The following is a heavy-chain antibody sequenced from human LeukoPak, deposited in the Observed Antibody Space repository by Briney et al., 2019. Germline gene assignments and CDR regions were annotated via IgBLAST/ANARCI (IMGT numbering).Heavy chain of an antibody. D-gene: IGHD3-22*01. J-gene: IGHJ4*02. V-gene: IGHV1-69*13. CDR2: IIPIFGTA. CDR1: GYTFTSYA. CDR3: ARDSYYYDSSGWTFDY. Sequence: GASVKVSCKASGYTFTSYAMNWVRQAPGQGLEWMGGIIPIFGTANYAQKFQGRVTITADESTSTAYMELSSLRSEDTAVYYCARDSYYYDSSGWTFDYWGQGTLVTVSS.